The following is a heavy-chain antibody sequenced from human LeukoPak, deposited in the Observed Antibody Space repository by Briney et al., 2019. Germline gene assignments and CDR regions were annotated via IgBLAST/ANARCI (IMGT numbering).Heavy chain of an antibody. CDR2: INAGNGNT. J-gene: IGHJ6*02. D-gene: IGHD5-12*01. CDR3: ASERVATLDPSAYYFYGMDV. V-gene: IGHV1-3*01. Sequence: ASVKVSCKASGYTFTSYAMHWVRQAPGQRLEWMGRINAGNGNTKYSQKFQGRVTITRDTSASTAYMELSSLRSEDTTVYYCASERVATLDPSAYYFYGMDVWGQGTTVTVSS. CDR1: GYTFTSYA.